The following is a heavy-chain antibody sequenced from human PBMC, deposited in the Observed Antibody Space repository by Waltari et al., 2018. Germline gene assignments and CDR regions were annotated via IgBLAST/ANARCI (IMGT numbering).Heavy chain of an antibody. CDR2: ISGSGDTT. CDR1: GFTFSSCA. V-gene: IGHV3-23*01. D-gene: IGHD1-26*01. J-gene: IGHJ4*02. CDR3: AKGHSASYLIDY. Sequence: EFQLLESGGGSVQPGGSLRLSCAASGFTFSSCAMSWVRRAPGKGLEWVSLISGSGDTTDYADSVKGRFSISRDNPKNTLYLQMNSLRADDTAVYYCAKGHSASYLIDYWGQGTLVTVSS.